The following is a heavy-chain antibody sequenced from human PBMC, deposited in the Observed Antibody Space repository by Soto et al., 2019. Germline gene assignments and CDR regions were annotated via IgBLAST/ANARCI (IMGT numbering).Heavy chain of an antibody. CDR2: IYPGDSDT. CDR1: GYSFTSYW. V-gene: IGHV5-51*01. D-gene: IGHD4-17*01. CDR3: ARVDYGDSTDNNYYYMDV. J-gene: IGHJ6*03. Sequence: GESLKISCKGSGYSFTSYWIGWVRQMPGKGLEWMGIIYPGDSDTRYSPSFQGQVTISADKSISTAYLQWSSLKASDTAMYYCARVDYGDSTDNNYYYMDVWGKGTTVTVSS.